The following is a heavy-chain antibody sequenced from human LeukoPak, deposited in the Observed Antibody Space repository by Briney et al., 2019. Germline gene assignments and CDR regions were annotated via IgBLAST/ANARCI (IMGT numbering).Heavy chain of an antibody. J-gene: IGHJ6*02. CDR3: AKEHLGYCSSTSCLPGDYGMDV. D-gene: IGHD2-2*01. CDR1: GFTFSSYA. Sequence: GGSLRLSCAASGFTFSSYAMSGVRQAPGKGLEWVSAISGSGGSTYYADSVKGRFTISRDNSKNTLYLQMNSLRAEDTAVYYCAKEHLGYCSSTSCLPGDYGMDVWGQGTTVTVSS. V-gene: IGHV3-23*01. CDR2: ISGSGGST.